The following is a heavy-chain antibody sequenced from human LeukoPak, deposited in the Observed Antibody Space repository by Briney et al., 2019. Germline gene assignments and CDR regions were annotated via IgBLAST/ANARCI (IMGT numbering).Heavy chain of an antibody. CDR3: ARDGIYSSGWSYWFDP. CDR2: INPNSGGT. CDR1: GYTFTGYY. D-gene: IGHD6-19*01. Sequence: RASVKVSCKASGYTFTGYYMHWVRQAPGQGLEWMGWINPNSGGTNYAQKFQGRVTMTRDTSISTAYMELSRLRSDDTAVYYCARDGIYSSGWSYWFDPWGQGTLVTVSS. J-gene: IGHJ5*02. V-gene: IGHV1-2*02.